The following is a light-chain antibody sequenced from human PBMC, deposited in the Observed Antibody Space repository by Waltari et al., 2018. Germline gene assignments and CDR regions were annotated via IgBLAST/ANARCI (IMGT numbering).Light chain of an antibody. CDR2: VNSDGSH. Sequence: QLVLTQSPSAPASLGASVKLTCTLSSGHSSNIIAWLQQRPERGPRYLMKVNSDGSHSKGDDIPDRFSGSSSGAERYLTISRLQSEDEADYYCETGGHGTWVFGGGTKLTVL. J-gene: IGLJ3*02. CDR1: SGHSSNI. CDR3: ETGGHGTWV. V-gene: IGLV4-69*01.